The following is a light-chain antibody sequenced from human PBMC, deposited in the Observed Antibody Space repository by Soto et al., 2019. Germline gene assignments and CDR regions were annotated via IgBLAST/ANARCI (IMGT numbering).Light chain of an antibody. CDR3: TSWTSDTTWV. CDR2: EVT. V-gene: IGLV2-14*01. CDR1: SSDVGGYNR. Sequence: QSALTQPASVSGSPGQSITISCTGTSSDVGGYNRVSWYQHHPGKAPKLIIYEVTHGPSGVSNRFSGSKSGYTASLTISGLQAEDEADYYCTSWTSDTTWVFGGGTKLTVL. J-gene: IGLJ3*02.